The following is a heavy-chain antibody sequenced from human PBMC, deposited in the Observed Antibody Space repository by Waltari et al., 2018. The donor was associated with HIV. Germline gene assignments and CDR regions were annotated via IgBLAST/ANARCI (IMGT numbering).Heavy chain of an antibody. CDR1: GFTFSAYA. Sequence: EVQLVTSGGGLLQPGRFLRHSSASSGFTFSAYAIHWLRQVPGKGLEWGSGISWNGCGIGYADSVKGRFTISRDNAKNSLYLQMNSLRAEGTAMYYCAKDRSGNYYNPWFDPWGQGTLVTVSS. V-gene: IGHV3-9*01. D-gene: IGHD3-10*01. CDR2: ISWNGCGI. CDR3: AKDRSGNYYNPWFDP. J-gene: IGHJ5*02.